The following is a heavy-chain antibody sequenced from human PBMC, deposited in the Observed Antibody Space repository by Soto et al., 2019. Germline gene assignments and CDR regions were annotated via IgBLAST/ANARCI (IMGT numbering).Heavy chain of an antibody. D-gene: IGHD2-15*01. CDR2: IRSKANSYAT. Sequence: GGSLRLSCAASGFTFSGSAMHWVRQASGKGLEWVGRIRSKANSYATAYAASVKGRFTISRDDSKNTAYLQMNSLKTEDTAVYYCTSPHAGYCSGGSCDKGRFDYWGQGTLVTVSS. CDR1: GFTFSGSA. V-gene: IGHV3-73*01. CDR3: TSPHAGYCSGGSCDKGRFDY. J-gene: IGHJ4*02.